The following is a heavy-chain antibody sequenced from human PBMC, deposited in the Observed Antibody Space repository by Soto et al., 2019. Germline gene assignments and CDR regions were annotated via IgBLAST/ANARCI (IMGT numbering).Heavy chain of an antibody. Sequence: QVQLQESGPGLVKPSGTLSLTCAVSGGSISSSNWWSWVRQPPGKGLEWIGEIYHSESTNSNPSLKSRVTISVDKSKNQFSLKLSSVTAADTAVYYCARDLADPSSSGSQLYYYYGMDVWGQGTTVTVSS. V-gene: IGHV4-4*02. J-gene: IGHJ6*02. CDR2: IYHSEST. CDR1: GGSISSSNW. D-gene: IGHD6-19*01. CDR3: ARDLADPSSSGSQLYYYYGMDV.